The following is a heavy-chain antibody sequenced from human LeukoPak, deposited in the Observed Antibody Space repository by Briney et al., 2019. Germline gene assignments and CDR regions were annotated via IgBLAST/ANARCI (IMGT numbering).Heavy chain of an antibody. J-gene: IGHJ5*02. CDR3: ARRLSGWYVERGFDP. D-gene: IGHD6-19*01. Sequence: EASVKVSCKASGYTFTSYGISWVRQAPGQGLEWMGWISAYNGNTNYAQKLQGRVTMTTDTSTSTAYMELRSLRSDDTAVYYCARRLSGWYVERGFDPWGQGTLVTVSS. CDR1: GYTFTSYG. V-gene: IGHV1-18*01. CDR2: ISAYNGNT.